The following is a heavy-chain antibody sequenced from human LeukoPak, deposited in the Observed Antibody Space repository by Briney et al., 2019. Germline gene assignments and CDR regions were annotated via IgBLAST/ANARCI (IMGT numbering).Heavy chain of an antibody. J-gene: IGHJ2*01. Sequence: SETLSLTCTVSGGSISSSSYYWGWIRQPPGKGLEWIGSIYYSGSTYYNPSLKSRVTISVATSKTQFSLKLSSVTAADTAVYYCARGEYVLGYFDLWGRGTLVTVSS. D-gene: IGHD3-3*02. CDR3: ARGEYVLGYFDL. V-gene: IGHV4-39*01. CDR1: GGSISSSSYY. CDR2: IYYSGST.